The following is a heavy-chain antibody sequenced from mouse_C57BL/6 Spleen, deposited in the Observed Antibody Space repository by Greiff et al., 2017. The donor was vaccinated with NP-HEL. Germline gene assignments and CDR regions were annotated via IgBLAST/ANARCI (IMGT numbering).Heavy chain of an antibody. J-gene: IGHJ1*03. CDR1: GYTFTSYW. CDR3: ARSLITTVVGGYFDV. D-gene: IGHD1-1*01. CDR2: IDPSDSYT. Sequence: QVQLKQPGAELVMPGASVKLSCKASGYTFTSYWMHWVKQRPGQGLEWIGEIDPSDSYTNYTQKFKGKSTLTVDKSSSTAYMQLSSLTSEDSAVYYCARSLITTVVGGYFDVWGTGTTVTVSS. V-gene: IGHV1-69*01.